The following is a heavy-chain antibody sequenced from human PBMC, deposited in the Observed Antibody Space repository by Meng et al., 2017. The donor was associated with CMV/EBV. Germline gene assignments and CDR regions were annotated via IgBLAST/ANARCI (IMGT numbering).Heavy chain of an antibody. Sequence: SYAMSWVRQAPGKGLKWVSAISGSGGSTYYADSVKGRFTISRDNSKNTLYLQMNSLRAEDTAVYYCAKDPRLGYCSGGSCSGGWFDPWGQGTLVTVSS. V-gene: IGHV3-23*01. CDR1: SYA. CDR2: ISGSGGST. D-gene: IGHD2-15*01. CDR3: AKDPRLGYCSGGSCSGGWFDP. J-gene: IGHJ5*02.